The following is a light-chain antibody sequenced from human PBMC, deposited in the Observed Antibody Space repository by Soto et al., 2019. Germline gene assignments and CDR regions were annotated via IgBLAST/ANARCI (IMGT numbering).Light chain of an antibody. CDR3: NSYTTSNTRQIV. CDR2: DVS. J-gene: IGLJ1*01. V-gene: IGLV2-14*01. CDR1: SSDVGGYNY. Sequence: QSVLTQPASVSGSPGQSITISCTGTSSDVGGYNYVSWYQQHPGKAPKFMIYDVSNRPSGVATRFSGAKSGNTATLTISGRQAEDDADYYCNSYTTSNTRQIVFGTGTKLTVL.